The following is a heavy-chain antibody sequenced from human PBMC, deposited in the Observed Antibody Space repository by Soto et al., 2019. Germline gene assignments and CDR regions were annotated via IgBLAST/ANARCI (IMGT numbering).Heavy chain of an antibody. V-gene: IGHV3-15*01. D-gene: IGHD3-3*01. Sequence: TGGSLRLSCAASGFTFSNAWMSWVRQAPGKGLEWVGRIKSKTDGGTTDYAAPVKGRFTISRDDSKNTLYLQMNSLKTEDTAVYYCTTVSLPQSEYYDFWSGSKWYYYYYMDVWGKGTTVTVSS. CDR2: IKSKTDGGTT. CDR1: GFTFSNAW. J-gene: IGHJ6*03. CDR3: TTVSLPQSEYYDFWSGSKWYYYYYMDV.